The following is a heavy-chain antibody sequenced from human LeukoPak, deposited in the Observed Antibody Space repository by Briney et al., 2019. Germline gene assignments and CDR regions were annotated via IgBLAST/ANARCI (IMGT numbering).Heavy chain of an antibody. V-gene: IGHV4-34*01. D-gene: IGHD3-10*01. J-gene: IGHJ4*02. CDR2: INHSGST. CDR3: ARGQYYYGSRSYGY. Sequence: SETLSLTCAVYGGSFSGYYWSWIRQPPGKELEWIGEINHSGSTNYNPSLKSRVTISVDTSKNQFSLKLSSVTAADTAVYYCARGQYYYGSRSYGYWGQGTLVTVSS. CDR1: GGSFSGYY.